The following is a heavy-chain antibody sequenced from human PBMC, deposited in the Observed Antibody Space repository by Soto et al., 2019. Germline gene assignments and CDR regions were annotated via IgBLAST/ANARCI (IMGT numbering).Heavy chain of an antibody. Sequence: QVQLQESGPGLVKPSQTLSLTCTVSGASISSAGHYWTWIRQRPGKGLEWIGYSFYNANADYNPSLRSRVTISVDTSKNQFSLRLSSVIAADTAVYYCARGLTTVTTVASWFDPWGQGTLVTVSS. CDR2: SFYNANA. CDR3: ARGLTTVTTVASWFDP. V-gene: IGHV4-31*03. D-gene: IGHD4-17*01. CDR1: GASISSAGHY. J-gene: IGHJ5*02.